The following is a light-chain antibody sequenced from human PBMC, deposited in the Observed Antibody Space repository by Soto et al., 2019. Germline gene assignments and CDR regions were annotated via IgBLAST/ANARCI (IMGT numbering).Light chain of an antibody. CDR3: QKYGSSPQIT. J-gene: IGKJ5*01. Sequence: ELVLTQSPGSLSLSPGEIATLSWRSSQSVSSSYLAWYQQKPGQAPRLIIYGASSRATGIPDRFSGSGSGTDFTLTIRSLEPEDFAVYYCQKYGSSPQITCGKGPRREIK. CDR2: GAS. CDR1: QSVSSSY. V-gene: IGKV3-20*01.